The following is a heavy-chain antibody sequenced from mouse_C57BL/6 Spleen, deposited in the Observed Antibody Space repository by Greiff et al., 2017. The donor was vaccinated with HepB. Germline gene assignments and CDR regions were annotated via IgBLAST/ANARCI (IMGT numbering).Heavy chain of an antibody. CDR2: ISNLAYSI. CDR3: ARHGTGGYFDY. V-gene: IGHV5-15*01. J-gene: IGHJ2*01. CDR1: GFTFSDYG. D-gene: IGHD4-1*01. Sequence: EVKLVESGGGLVQPGGSLKLSCAASGFTFSDYGMAWVRQAPRKGPEWVAFISNLAYSIYYADTVTGRFTISRENANNTLYLEMSSLRSEDTAMYYCARHGTGGYFDYWGQGTTLTVSS.